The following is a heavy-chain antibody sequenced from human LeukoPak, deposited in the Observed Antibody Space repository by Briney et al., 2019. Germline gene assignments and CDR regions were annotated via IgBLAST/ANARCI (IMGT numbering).Heavy chain of an antibody. D-gene: IGHD3-10*01. J-gene: IGHJ6*02. CDR1: GFTFNSYA. Sequence: PGGSLRLSCAASGFTFNSYAMSWVRQAPGKGLEWVSAISGSGGSTYYADSVKGRFTISRDNSKNTLYLQMNSLRAEDTAVYYCAKRVRSGSYTYYYGMDVWGQGTTVTVSS. CDR2: ISGSGGST. V-gene: IGHV3-23*01. CDR3: AKRVRSGSYTYYYGMDV.